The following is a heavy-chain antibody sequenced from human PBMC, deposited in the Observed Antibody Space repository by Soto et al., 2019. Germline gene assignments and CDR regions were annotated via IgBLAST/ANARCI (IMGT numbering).Heavy chain of an antibody. Sequence: QVQLVESGGGVVQPGRSLRLSCAASGFTFSSYGMHWVRQAPGKGLEWVAVIWYDGSNKYYADSVKGRFTISRDNSKNTLYLQMNSLRAEDTAVYYCARDIAVAPYYYYYGMDVWGQGTTVTVSS. CDR1: GFTFSSYG. D-gene: IGHD6-19*01. J-gene: IGHJ6*02. V-gene: IGHV3-33*01. CDR2: IWYDGSNK. CDR3: ARDIAVAPYYYYYGMDV.